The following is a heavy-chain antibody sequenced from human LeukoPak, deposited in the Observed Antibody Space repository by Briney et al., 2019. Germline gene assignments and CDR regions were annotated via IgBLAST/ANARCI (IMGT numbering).Heavy chain of an antibody. CDR2: IYYSGST. Sequence: SETLSLTCTVSGGSISSYYGSWIRQPPGKGLEWIGYIYYSGSTNYNPSLKSRVTISVDTSKNQFSLKLSSVTAADTAVYYCARGLSGSYYYWGQGTLVTVSS. J-gene: IGHJ4*02. V-gene: IGHV4-59*01. CDR3: ARGLSGSYYY. CDR1: GGSISSYY. D-gene: IGHD3-10*01.